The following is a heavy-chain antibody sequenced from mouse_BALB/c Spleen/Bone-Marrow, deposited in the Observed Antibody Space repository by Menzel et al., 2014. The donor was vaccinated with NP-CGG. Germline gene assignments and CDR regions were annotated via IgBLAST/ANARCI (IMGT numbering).Heavy chain of an antibody. D-gene: IGHD1-1*01. CDR2: ISDGGSYT. Sequence: EVHLVESGGGLVKPGGSLKLSCAASGFTFSDYYMYWVRQTPEKRLEWVATISDGGSYTYYPDSVKGRFTISRDNAKNNLYLQMSSLKSEDTAMCYCARGSSYFDYWGQGTTLTVSS. CDR1: GFTFSDYY. V-gene: IGHV5-4*02. J-gene: IGHJ2*01. CDR3: ARGSSYFDY.